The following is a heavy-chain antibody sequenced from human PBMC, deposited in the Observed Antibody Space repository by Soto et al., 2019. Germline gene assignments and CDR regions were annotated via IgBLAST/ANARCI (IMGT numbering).Heavy chain of an antibody. J-gene: IGHJ6*01. CDR1: GYTFTGYN. Sequence: ASVKVSCKASGYTFTGYNMHGVRQAPGQGLEWMGWINPNSGGTNYAQKFQGWVTMTRDTSISTAYMELSRLRSDDTAVYYCARALGYCSSTSCYVRYYGMEVWGQGTTVTVSA. V-gene: IGHV1-2*04. CDR2: INPNSGGT. CDR3: ARALGYCSSTSCYVRYYGMEV. D-gene: IGHD2-2*01.